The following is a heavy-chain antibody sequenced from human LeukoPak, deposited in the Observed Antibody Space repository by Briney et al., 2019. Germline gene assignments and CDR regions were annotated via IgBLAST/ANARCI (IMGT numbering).Heavy chain of an antibody. CDR3: ARGGDSSGYYPFDY. CDR1: GGTFSSYA. Sequence: ASVKVSCKASGGTFSSYAISWVRQAPGQGLEWMGRIIPIFGIANYAQKFQGRVMITADKSTSTAYMELSSLRSEDTAVYYCARGGDSSGYYPFDYWGQGTLVTVSS. J-gene: IGHJ4*02. CDR2: IIPIFGIA. V-gene: IGHV1-69*04. D-gene: IGHD3-22*01.